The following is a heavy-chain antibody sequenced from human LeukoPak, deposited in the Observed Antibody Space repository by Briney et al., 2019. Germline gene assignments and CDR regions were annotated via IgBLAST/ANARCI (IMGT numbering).Heavy chain of an antibody. V-gene: IGHV3-48*01. CDR1: GFTFSNYS. J-gene: IGHJ4*02. CDR2: ISRSSTTI. D-gene: IGHD6-13*01. Sequence: GGSLRLSCAASGFTFSNYSMNWVRQAPGKGLEWVSYISRSSTTIYYADSVKGRFTISRDNAKNSLYLQMNSLRAEDTAVYYCATSGYSSSWYFGWGQGTLVTVSS. CDR3: ATSGYSSSWYFG.